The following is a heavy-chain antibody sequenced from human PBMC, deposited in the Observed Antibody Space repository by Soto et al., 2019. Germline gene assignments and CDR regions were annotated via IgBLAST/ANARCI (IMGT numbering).Heavy chain of an antibody. J-gene: IGHJ6*02. CDR2: IYYSGST. D-gene: IGHD3-3*01. CDR3: ARGGSRFFGVSGMDA. CDR1: GGSISSGDYY. Sequence: SETLSLTCTVSGGSISSGDYYWSWIRQPPGKGLEWIGYIYYSGSTYYNPSLKSRVTISVDTSKNQFSLKLSSVTAADTAVYYCARGGSRFFGVSGMDAWGQGTTVTVSS. V-gene: IGHV4-30-4*02.